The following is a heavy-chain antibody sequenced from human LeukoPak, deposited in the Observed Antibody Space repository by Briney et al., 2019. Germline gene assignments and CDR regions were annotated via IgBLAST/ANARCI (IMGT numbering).Heavy chain of an antibody. CDR3: ARVPQTMVRGVIRPLQIDY. CDR2: IYYSGST. Sequence: SETLSLTCTVSLGSISSDYWSWIRQPPGKGLEWIGYIYYSGSTNYNPSLKSRVTISVDTSKNQFSLKLSSVTAADTAVYYCARVPQTMVRGVIRPLQIDYWGQGTLVTVSS. V-gene: IGHV4-59*01. J-gene: IGHJ4*02. CDR1: LGSISSDY. D-gene: IGHD3-10*01.